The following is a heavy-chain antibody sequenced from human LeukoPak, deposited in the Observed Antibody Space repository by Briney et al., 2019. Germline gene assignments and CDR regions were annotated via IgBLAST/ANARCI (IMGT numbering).Heavy chain of an antibody. V-gene: IGHV3-7*04. Sequence: GGSLRLSCAASGFTFSSYVMHWVRQAPGKGLEWVASINQDGGEIHYVDSVKGRFTISRDNAKNSLYLQMNSLTAEDTAVHYCVRAHHPGGWFDPWGQGTLVTVSS. CDR1: GFTFSSYV. D-gene: IGHD3-10*01. CDR3: VRAHHPGGWFDP. CDR2: INQDGGEI. J-gene: IGHJ5*02.